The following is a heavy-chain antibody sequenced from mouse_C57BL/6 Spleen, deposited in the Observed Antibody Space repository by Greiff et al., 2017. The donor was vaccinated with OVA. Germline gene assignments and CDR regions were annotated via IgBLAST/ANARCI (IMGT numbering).Heavy chain of an antibody. D-gene: IGHD2-3*01. CDR3: ARERWGFAY. CDR2: IWSGGST. J-gene: IGHJ3*01. V-gene: IGHV2-2*01. Sequence: VHLVESGPGLVQPSQSLSITCTVSGFSLTSYGVHWVRQSPGKGLEWLGVIWSGGSTDYNAAFISRLSISKDNSKSQVFFKMNSLQAEDTAIYYCARERWGFAYWGKGTLVTVSA. CDR1: GFSLTSYG.